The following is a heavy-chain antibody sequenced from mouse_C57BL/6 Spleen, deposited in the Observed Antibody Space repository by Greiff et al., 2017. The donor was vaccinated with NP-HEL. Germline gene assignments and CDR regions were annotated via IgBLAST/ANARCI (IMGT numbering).Heavy chain of an antibody. V-gene: IGHV1-59*01. CDR3: ARHYGSSYTDV. D-gene: IGHD1-1*01. Sequence: QVQLQQPGAELVRPGTSVKLSCKASGYTFTSYWMHWVKQRPGQGLEWIGVIDPSDSYTNYNQKFKGKATLTVDTSSSTAYMQLSSLTSEDSAVYYCARHYGSSYTDVWGTGTTVTVSS. CDR1: GYTFTSYW. CDR2: IDPSDSYT. J-gene: IGHJ1*03.